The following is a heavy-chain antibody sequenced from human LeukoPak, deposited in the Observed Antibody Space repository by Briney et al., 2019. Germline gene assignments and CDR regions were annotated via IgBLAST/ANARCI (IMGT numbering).Heavy chain of an antibody. Sequence: GGSLRLSCAASGFTFSSYAMHWVRQAPGKGLEWVAVISYDGSNKYYADSVKGRFTISRDNSKNTLYLQMNSLRAEDTAVYYCARSMVRGGYYYMDVWGKGTTVTVSS. CDR1: GFTFSSYA. V-gene: IGHV3-30*04. CDR2: ISYDGSNK. J-gene: IGHJ6*03. D-gene: IGHD3-10*01. CDR3: ARSMVRGGYYYMDV.